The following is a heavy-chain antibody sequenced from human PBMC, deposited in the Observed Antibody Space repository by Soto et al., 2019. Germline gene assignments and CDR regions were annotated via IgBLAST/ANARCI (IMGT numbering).Heavy chain of an antibody. V-gene: IGHV5-51*01. CDR1: GYSFTSYW. J-gene: IGHJ6*02. CDR2: IYPGDSDT. Sequence: PGESLKISCKGSGYSFTSYWIGWVRQMPGKGLEWMGIIYPGDSDTRYSPSFQGQVTISADKSISTAYLQWSSLKASDTAMYYCSRLGTRYYDRSGYYYFGMDGWGQGTTVTVSS. D-gene: IGHD3-22*01. CDR3: SRLGTRYYDRSGYYYFGMDG.